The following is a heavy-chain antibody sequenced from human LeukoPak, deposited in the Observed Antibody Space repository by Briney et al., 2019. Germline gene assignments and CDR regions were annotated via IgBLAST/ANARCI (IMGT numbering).Heavy chain of an antibody. Sequence: GGSLRLSCAASGFTFSSYAMHWVRQAPGKGLEWVAVISYDGSNKYYADSVKGRFTISRDNSKNTLYLQMNSLRAEDMAVYYCAKGQKWELPLDYWGQGTLVTVSS. CDR2: ISYDGSNK. V-gene: IGHV3-30-3*01. CDR1: GFTFSSYA. J-gene: IGHJ4*02. D-gene: IGHD1-26*01. CDR3: AKGQKWELPLDY.